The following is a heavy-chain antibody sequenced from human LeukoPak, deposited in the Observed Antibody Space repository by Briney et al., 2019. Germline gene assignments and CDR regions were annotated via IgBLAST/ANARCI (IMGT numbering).Heavy chain of an antibody. Sequence: SETLSLTCTVSGGSISSGSYYWSWIRQPAGKGLEWIGRIYTSGSTNYNPSLKNRVTISVDTSKNQFSLKLSSVTAADTAVYYCARGRRDGYTLYYMDVWAKGTTVTISS. D-gene: IGHD5-24*01. CDR1: GGSISSGSYY. V-gene: IGHV4-61*02. CDR2: IYTSGST. J-gene: IGHJ6*03. CDR3: ARGRRDGYTLYYMDV.